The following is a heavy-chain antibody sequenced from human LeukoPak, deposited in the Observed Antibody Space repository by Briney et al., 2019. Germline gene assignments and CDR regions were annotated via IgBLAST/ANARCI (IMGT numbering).Heavy chain of an antibody. CDR2: IYSGGST. Sequence: GGSLRLSCAASGFTVSSNYMSWVRQAPGKWLEWVSVIYSGGSTYYADSVKGRFTISRDNSKNTLYLQMNSLRAEDTAVYYCARYQEEGSSDAFDIWGQGTMVTVSS. CDR1: GFTVSSNY. V-gene: IGHV3-66*01. J-gene: IGHJ3*02. D-gene: IGHD3-10*01. CDR3: ARYQEEGSSDAFDI.